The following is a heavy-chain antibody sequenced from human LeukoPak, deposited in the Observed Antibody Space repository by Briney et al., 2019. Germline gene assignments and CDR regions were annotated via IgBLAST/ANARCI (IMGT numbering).Heavy chain of an antibody. CDR1: GGSISSYY. V-gene: IGHV4-59*01. CDR3: ARAKSRITMIVVASGDRAAWFDP. J-gene: IGHJ5*02. D-gene: IGHD3-22*01. CDR2: IYYSGST. Sequence: SETLSLTCTVSGGSISSYYWSWIRQPPGKGLEWIGYIYYSGSTNYNPSLKSRVTISVDTSKNQFSLKLSSVTAADTAVYYCARAKSRITMIVVASGDRAAWFDPWGQGTLVTVSS.